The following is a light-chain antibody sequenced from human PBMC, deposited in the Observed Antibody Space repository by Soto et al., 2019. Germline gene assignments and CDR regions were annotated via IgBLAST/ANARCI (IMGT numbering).Light chain of an antibody. Sequence: DFQMTQSPASLSASLGDRVTITCRASQTSSSWLAWYQQNPGKAPKLLIYKASTLKSGVPSRFSGSGSGTEFTLTISSLQPDDFATYYCQHYNSYSEAFGQGTKVDNK. J-gene: IGKJ1*01. CDR3: QHYNSYSEA. CDR2: KAS. V-gene: IGKV1-5*03. CDR1: QTSSSW.